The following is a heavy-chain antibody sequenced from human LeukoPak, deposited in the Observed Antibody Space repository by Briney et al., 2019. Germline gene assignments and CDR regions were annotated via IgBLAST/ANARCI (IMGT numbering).Heavy chain of an antibody. J-gene: IGHJ4*02. D-gene: IGHD3/OR15-3a*01. CDR1: GGSISSSSYY. V-gene: IGHV4-39*01. CDR2: IYYSGST. CDR3: ARTGTGYYTPYYFDY. Sequence: PSETLSLTCTVSGGSISSSSYYWGWIRQPPGKGLEWLGSIYYSGSTYYNPSLKSRVTISVDTSKNQFSLKLSSVTAADTAVYYCARTGTGYYTPYYFDYWGQGTLVTVSS.